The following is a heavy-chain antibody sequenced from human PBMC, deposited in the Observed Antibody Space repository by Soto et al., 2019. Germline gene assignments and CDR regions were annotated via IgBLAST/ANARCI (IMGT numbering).Heavy chain of an antibody. CDR1: GFTFSSYS. Sequence: PGGSLRLSCAASGFTFSSYSMNWVRQAPGKGLEWVSYISSSSSTIYYADSVKGRFTISRDNAKNSLYLQMNSLRAEDTAVYYCARDLVGDYAHYMDVWGKGTTVTVSS. CDR2: ISSSSSTI. D-gene: IGHD4-17*01. J-gene: IGHJ6*03. CDR3: ARDLVGDYAHYMDV. V-gene: IGHV3-48*01.